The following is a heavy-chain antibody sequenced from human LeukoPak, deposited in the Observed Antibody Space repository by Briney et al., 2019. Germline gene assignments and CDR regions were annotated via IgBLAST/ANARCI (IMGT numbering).Heavy chain of an antibody. CDR3: ARYGFWSGYYIDY. CDR2: ISSSGSTI. J-gene: IGHJ4*02. Sequence: PGGSLRLSCAASGFTFSSYEMNWVRQAPGQGLEWVSYISSSGSTIYYADSVKGRFTISRDNAKNSLYLQMNSLRAEDTAVYYCARYGFWSGYYIDYWGQGTLVTVSS. CDR1: GFTFSSYE. V-gene: IGHV3-48*03. D-gene: IGHD3-3*01.